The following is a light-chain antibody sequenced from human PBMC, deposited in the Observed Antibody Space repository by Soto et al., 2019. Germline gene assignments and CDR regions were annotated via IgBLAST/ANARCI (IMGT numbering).Light chain of an antibody. V-gene: IGLV2-14*01. CDR2: EVS. CDR3: SSYTSSSTL. Sequence: LTQPAPVSGSPGQSITISCTGTSSDVGSYNYVSWYQQHPGKAPKPMIYEVSDRPSGISSRFSGSKSGNTASLTISGLQTEDEADYYCSSYTSSSTLFGTGTKVTVL. CDR1: SSDVGSYNY. J-gene: IGLJ1*01.